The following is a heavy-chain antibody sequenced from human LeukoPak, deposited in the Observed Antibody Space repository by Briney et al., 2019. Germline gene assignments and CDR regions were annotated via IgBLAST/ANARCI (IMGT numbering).Heavy chain of an antibody. CDR2: ISGSGGST. V-gene: IGHV3-23*01. J-gene: IGHJ4*02. D-gene: IGHD6-13*01. CDR3: AKDRQQLANLDY. Sequence: GGSPRLSCAASGFTFSTYGMSWVRQPPGKGLEWVSGISGSGGSTYYADSVKGRFTISRDNSENTLYLQMNRLRAEDTARYYCAKDRQQLANLDYWGQGTLVTVSS. CDR1: GFTFSTYG.